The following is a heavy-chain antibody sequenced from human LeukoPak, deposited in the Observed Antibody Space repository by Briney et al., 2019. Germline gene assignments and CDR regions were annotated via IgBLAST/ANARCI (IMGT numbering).Heavy chain of an antibody. Sequence: PPQTLSLTCTVSGDSITSGTYYWSWIRQPAGKGLEYIGRIRASGSTDYNPSVKSRLTISVDTSKNQFSLRLSFVTAADAAVYYCARGVGSSESNWFDPWGQGTLVTVSS. CDR1: GDSITSGTYY. J-gene: IGHJ5*02. V-gene: IGHV4-61*02. CDR3: ARGVGSSESNWFDP. CDR2: IRASGST. D-gene: IGHD3-10*01.